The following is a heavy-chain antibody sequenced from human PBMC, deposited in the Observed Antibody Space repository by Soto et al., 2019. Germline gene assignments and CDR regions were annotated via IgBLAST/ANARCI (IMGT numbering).Heavy chain of an antibody. Sequence: QPGGSLRLSCAASGFTFSSHAMIWVRQAPGKGLEWVSAISGSGVSTYYADSVKGRFTISRDNSQNSLYLQMNSLRAEDTAVYYCAKGVAVAGTGYYYGMDVWGQGTTVTVSS. CDR1: GFTFSSHA. V-gene: IGHV3-23*01. D-gene: IGHD6-19*01. CDR3: AKGVAVAGTGYYYGMDV. CDR2: ISGSGVST. J-gene: IGHJ6*02.